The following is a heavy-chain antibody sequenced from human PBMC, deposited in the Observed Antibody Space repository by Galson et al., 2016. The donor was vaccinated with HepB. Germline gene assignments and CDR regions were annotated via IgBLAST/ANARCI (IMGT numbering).Heavy chain of an antibody. Sequence: SLRLSCAGSGFTFSYHGMHWVRQAPGKGLEWVAFISYDGSNKYYIDPVKGRFTISRDNSRDTLYLQMNSLRTEDTAVFYCAKGPTSYFYGMDVWGQGTTVTVSS. V-gene: IGHV3-30*18. CDR1: GFTFSYHG. CDR2: ISYDGSNK. J-gene: IGHJ6*02. CDR3: AKGPTSYFYGMDV.